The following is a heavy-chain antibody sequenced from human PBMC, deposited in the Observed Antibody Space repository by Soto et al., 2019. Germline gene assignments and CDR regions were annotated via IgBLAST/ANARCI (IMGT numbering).Heavy chain of an antibody. CDR3: AMVDVYVTPSPQDV. J-gene: IGHJ6*02. CDR1: GYTFTRYG. CDR2: INTYNGNT. Sequence: SVKVSCKASGYTFTRYGIGWARQAPGQGLEWMGWINTYNGNTNYAQNVQGRVTLTTDTSTSTAYMELRSLRSNDTAIYYCAMVDVYVTPSPQDVRGQGTKVTVSS. D-gene: IGHD3-16*01. V-gene: IGHV1-18*01.